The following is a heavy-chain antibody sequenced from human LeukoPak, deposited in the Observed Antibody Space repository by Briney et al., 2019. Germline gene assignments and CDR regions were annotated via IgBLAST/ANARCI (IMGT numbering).Heavy chain of an antibody. CDR2: INHNSGGT. CDR3: ARERGTLAVAGDAFDI. Sequence: GASVKVSCKASGYTFTGYYMHWVRQAPGEGLECMGWINHNSGGTKYAQKFQGRVTMTRDTSINTAYMEVRRLTSDDTAVYYCARERGTLAVAGDAFDIWGQGTMVTVSS. V-gene: IGHV1-2*02. CDR1: GYTFTGYY. D-gene: IGHD6-19*01. J-gene: IGHJ3*02.